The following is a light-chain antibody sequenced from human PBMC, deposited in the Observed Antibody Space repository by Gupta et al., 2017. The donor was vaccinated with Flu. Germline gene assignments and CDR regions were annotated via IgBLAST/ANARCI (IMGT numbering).Light chain of an antibody. CDR2: VND. CDR1: NSDIGNNY. Sequence: KVTISCSGSNSDIGNNYVSWYHQVPAPETNLLMFVNDQRPSGIPDRVSCYKSGTYATPVTNVLPTGDEADDYCGYSDSSLTRGLFGGGTKLTVL. V-gene: IGLV1-51*01. CDR3: GYSDSSLTRGL. J-gene: IGLJ2*01.